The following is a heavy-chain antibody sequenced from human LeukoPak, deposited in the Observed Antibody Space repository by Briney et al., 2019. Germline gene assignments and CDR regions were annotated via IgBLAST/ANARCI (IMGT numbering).Heavy chain of an antibody. J-gene: IGHJ1*01. D-gene: IGHD3-10*01. Sequence: GGSLRLSCAASGFSFGDYTMHWVREAPGKGLEWVSLINLNGVSSYYADSVKGRFTISRDNSKNTLYLQMNSLRAEDTAVYYCAKGGVTSWFAAEYFQHWGQGTLVTVSS. CDR1: GFSFGDYT. V-gene: IGHV3-43*01. CDR3: AKGGVTSWFAAEYFQH. CDR2: INLNGVSS.